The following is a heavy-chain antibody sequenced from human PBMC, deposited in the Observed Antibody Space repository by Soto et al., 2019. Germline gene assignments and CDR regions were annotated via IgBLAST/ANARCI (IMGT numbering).Heavy chain of an antibody. D-gene: IGHD6-19*01. CDR2: ISYDGSIK. V-gene: IGHV3-30-3*01. Sequence: QVQLVESGGGVVQPGRSLRLSCAASGVSFSISAMHWVRQAPGKGLEWVAVISYDGSIKYYADSVKGRFTISRDNSKNTLYLQMNSLRADDTAVYYCARAEAVAGPYYLDYWGQGTLVTVSS. CDR1: GVSFSISA. CDR3: ARAEAVAGPYYLDY. J-gene: IGHJ4*02.